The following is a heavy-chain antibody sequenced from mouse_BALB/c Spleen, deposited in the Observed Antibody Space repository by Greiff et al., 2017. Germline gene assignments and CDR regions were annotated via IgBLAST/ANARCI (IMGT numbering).Heavy chain of an antibody. D-gene: IGHD1-1*01. J-gene: IGHJ2*01. CDR3: ARGYYGSSLDD. CDR1: GFNIKDTY. CDR2: IDPANGNT. V-gene: IGHV14-3*02. Sequence: VQLKQSGAELVKPGASVKLSCTASGFNIKDTYMHWVKQRPEQGLEWIGRIDPANGNTKYDPKFQGKATITADTSSNTAYLQLSSLTSEDTAVYYCARGYYGSSLDDWGQGTTLTVSS.